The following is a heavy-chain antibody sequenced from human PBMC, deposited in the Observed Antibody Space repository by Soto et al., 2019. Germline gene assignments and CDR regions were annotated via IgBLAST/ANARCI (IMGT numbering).Heavy chain of an antibody. V-gene: IGHV3-30-3*01. CDR3: AIDRPGEQHYFDF. CDR2: ISYDGSNK. Sequence: GGSLRLSCAASGFNFSSYAMHWVRQAQGKGLEWVAVISYDGSNKYYADYVKGRFTISRDNSKDMLYLQMNSLRAEDTAVYYCAIDRPGEQHYFDFWGQGILVTVSS. CDR1: GFNFSSYA. D-gene: IGHD6-6*01. J-gene: IGHJ4*02.